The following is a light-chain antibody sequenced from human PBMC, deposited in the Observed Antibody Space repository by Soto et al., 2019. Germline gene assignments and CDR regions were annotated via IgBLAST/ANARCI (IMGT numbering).Light chain of an antibody. CDR2: EVS. V-gene: IGLV2-14*01. Sequence: QSVLTQPASVSGSPGQWITISCTGTSSDIGYYNYVSWYRQDPGKAPKLIIYEVSNRPSGISNRFSGSKSGNTASLTISGLQADDEAHYYCSSYARSSALVVFGGGTQLTVL. CDR3: SSYARSSALVV. J-gene: IGLJ3*02. CDR1: SSDIGYYNY.